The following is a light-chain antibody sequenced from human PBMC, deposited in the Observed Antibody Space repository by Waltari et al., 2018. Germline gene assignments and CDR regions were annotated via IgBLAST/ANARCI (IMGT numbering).Light chain of an antibody. CDR2: YAS. J-gene: IGLJ6*01. V-gene: IGLV3-21*04. CDR3: QVWDSSSDHNV. CDR1: NIGSKS. Sequence: SYVLTQPPSVSVAPGKTARITCGGNNIGSKSVHWYQQKPGQAPVLVIYYASDRPSGVPRRFSGSNPGNTATLTISRVEAGDEADYYCQVWDSSSDHNVFGSGTKVTVL.